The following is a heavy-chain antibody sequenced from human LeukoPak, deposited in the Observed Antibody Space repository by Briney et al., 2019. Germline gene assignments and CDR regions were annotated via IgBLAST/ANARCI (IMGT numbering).Heavy chain of an antibody. CDR2: IYYSGST. V-gene: IGHV4-59*01. D-gene: IGHD1-14*01. J-gene: IGHJ4*02. CDR1: GGSISSYY. CDR3: ARAGIPPNLYFDH. Sequence: SETLSLTCTVSGGSISSYYWSWIRQPPGKGLEWIGYIYYSGSTNYNPSLKSRVTVSVDTSKNQFSLKLSSVTAADTAVYYCARAGIPPNLYFDHWGQGTLVTVSS.